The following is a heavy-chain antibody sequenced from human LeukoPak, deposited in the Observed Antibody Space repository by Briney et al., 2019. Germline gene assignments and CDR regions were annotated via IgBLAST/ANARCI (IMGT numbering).Heavy chain of an antibody. D-gene: IGHD3-9*01. Sequence: PGGSLRLSCAASGFTFSTYGMNWVRQAPSKGLEWVAFIRYDGSNKYYADSVKGRFTISRDNSKNTLYLQMNSLRVEDTAIYYCAKAYYHILTGPPFDCWGQGTLVTVSS. CDR1: GFTFSTYG. CDR2: IRYDGSNK. CDR3: AKAYYHILTGPPFDC. J-gene: IGHJ4*02. V-gene: IGHV3-30*02.